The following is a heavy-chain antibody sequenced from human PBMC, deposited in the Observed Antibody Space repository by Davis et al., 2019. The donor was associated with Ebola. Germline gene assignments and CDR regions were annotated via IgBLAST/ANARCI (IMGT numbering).Heavy chain of an antibody. CDR2: AYYRGSS. D-gene: IGHD6-13*01. Sequence: PGGSLRLSCTVSGDSIINYDFYWGWIRQTPGKGLEWIASAYYRGSSYYNPSLQSRVTISVDTPKNQFSLRLTSVTAADTAVYYCARLKITGIAAAGTHFDSWGQGSLVTVSS. V-gene: IGHV4-39*01. CDR3: ARLKITGIAAAGTHFDS. CDR1: GDSIINYDFY. J-gene: IGHJ4*02.